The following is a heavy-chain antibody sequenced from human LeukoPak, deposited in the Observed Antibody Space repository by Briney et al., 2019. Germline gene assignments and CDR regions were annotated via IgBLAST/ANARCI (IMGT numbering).Heavy chain of an antibody. V-gene: IGHV3-23*01. D-gene: IGHD5-12*01. Sequence: GGSLRLSCAASGFTFSTYAMSWVRQAPGEGLEWVSGIRGSGDSTYYADSVKGRFTISRDNSKNTLYLQMNSLRAEDTAVYYCAKGHTDSEWLYFDSWGQGSLVTVSS. CDR3: AKGHTDSEWLYFDS. CDR1: GFTFSTYA. J-gene: IGHJ4*02. CDR2: IRGSGDST.